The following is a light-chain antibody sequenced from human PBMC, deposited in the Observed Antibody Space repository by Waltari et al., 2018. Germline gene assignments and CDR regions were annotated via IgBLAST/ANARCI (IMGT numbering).Light chain of an antibody. CDR3: QSDDGNTWV. CDR2: EDN. J-gene: IGLJ3*02. CDR1: SGSFACNY. V-gene: IGLV6-57*03. Sequence: NFMLTQPHSVSESPGKTVTISCTRSSGSFACNYVQRYQLRPGSAPTTVIYEDNQRPSGVPDRFSGSIDSSSNSASLTISGLKTEDEADYYCQSDDGNTWVFGGGTKLTVL.